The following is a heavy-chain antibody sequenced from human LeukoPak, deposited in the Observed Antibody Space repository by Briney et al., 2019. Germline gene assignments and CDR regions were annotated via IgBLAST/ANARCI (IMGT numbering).Heavy chain of an antibody. V-gene: IGHV4-39*02. J-gene: IGHJ4*02. Sequence: PSETLSLTCTVSGDSISSSRYYWGWIRQPPGKGLEWIGSIYYSGTTYYNPSLKSRVTTSVDTSKNQFFLKLSSVTAADTAVYYCARDHNDYGDSYFDYWGQGTLVTVSS. D-gene: IGHD4-17*01. CDR2: IYYSGTT. CDR3: ARDHNDYGDSYFDY. CDR1: GDSISSSRYY.